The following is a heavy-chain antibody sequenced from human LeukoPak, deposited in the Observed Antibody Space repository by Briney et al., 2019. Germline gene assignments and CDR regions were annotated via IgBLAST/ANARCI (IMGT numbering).Heavy chain of an antibody. CDR1: GYTFTSYG. CDR3: ARVDQMGGLGY. D-gene: IGHD1-26*01. Sequence: ASVKVSCKASGYTFTSYGISWVRQAPGQGLEWMGIINPSGGSTSYAQKFQGRVTMTRDMSTSTVYMELSSLRSEDTAVYYCARVDQMGGLGYWGQGTLVTVSS. J-gene: IGHJ4*02. CDR2: INPSGGST. V-gene: IGHV1-46*01.